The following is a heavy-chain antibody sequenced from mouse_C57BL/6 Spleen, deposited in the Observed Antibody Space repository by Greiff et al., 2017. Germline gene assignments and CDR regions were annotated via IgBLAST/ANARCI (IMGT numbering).Heavy chain of an antibody. J-gene: IGHJ1*03. CDR3: ARRHYYGSSYGYFDV. Sequence: EVQLQQSGPELVKPGASVKISCKASGYTFTDYYMNWVKQSHGKSLEWIGDINPNNGGTSYNQKFKGKATLTVDKSSSTAYMALRSLTSEDSAVYYCARRHYYGSSYGYFDVWGTGTTVTVSS. V-gene: IGHV1-26*01. CDR2: INPNNGGT. D-gene: IGHD1-1*01. CDR1: GYTFTDYY.